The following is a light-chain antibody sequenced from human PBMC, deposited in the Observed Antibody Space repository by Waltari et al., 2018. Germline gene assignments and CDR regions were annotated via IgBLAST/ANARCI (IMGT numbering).Light chain of an antibody. CDR2: RNN. CDR3: AVWDDSLTGQVI. V-gene: IGLV1-47*01. J-gene: IGLJ2*01. Sequence: QSVLTQPPSASGTPGQRVTISCSGSSSTIGPYHVYWYHQLPGTAPKLLIYRNNQRPSGVPDRFSGSKSGTSASLAISGLRSEDEADYYCAVWDDSLTGQVIFGGGTKLTVL. CDR1: SSTIGPYH.